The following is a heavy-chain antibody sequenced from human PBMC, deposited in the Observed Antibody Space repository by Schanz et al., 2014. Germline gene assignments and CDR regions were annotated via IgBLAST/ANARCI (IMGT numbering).Heavy chain of an antibody. CDR2: TSNDGSFT. D-gene: IGHD4-17*01. CDR1: GFTFSDSW. J-gene: IGHJ4*02. CDR3: VRDTDYHFDY. V-gene: IGHV3-74*01. Sequence: EVQLVESGGGLVKPGGSLRLSCAASGFTFSDSWMHWVRQAPGKGLGWVSRTSNDGSFTTFADSVKGRFTISRDNAKNTLYLQMNSLRAEDTAVYYCVRDTDYHFDYWGQGTLVTVSS.